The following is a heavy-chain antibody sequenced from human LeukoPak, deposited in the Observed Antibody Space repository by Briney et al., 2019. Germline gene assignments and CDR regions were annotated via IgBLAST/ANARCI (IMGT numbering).Heavy chain of an antibody. Sequence: GGSLSLSCAASGFTFDDYAMHWVRQAPGKGLEWVSGISWNSGSIGYADSVKGRFTISRDNAKNSLYLQMNSLRAEDTALYYCAKSKAVATYYYGMDVWGQGTTVTVSS. J-gene: IGHJ6*02. CDR1: GFTFDDYA. CDR2: ISWNSGSI. D-gene: IGHD6-19*01. V-gene: IGHV3-9*01. CDR3: AKSKAVATYYYGMDV.